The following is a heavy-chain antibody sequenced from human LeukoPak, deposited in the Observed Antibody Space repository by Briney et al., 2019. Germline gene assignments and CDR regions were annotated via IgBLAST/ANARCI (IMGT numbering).Heavy chain of an antibody. D-gene: IGHD5-12*01. J-gene: IGHJ4*02. CDR1: GGTFSSYA. CDR2: IIPIFGTA. CDR3: ARDGPVGGYDATLNDY. V-gene: IGHV1-69*13. Sequence: SVKVSCKASGGTFSSYAISWVRQAPGQGLEWMGGIIPIFGTANYAQKFQGRVTITADESTSTAYMELSGLRSEDTAVYYCARDGPVGGYDATLNDYWGQGTLVTVSS.